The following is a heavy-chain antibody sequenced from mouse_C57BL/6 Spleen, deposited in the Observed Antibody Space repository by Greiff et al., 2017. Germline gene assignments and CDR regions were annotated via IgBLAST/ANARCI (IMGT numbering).Heavy chain of an antibody. CDR2: INPNNGGT. D-gene: IGHD1-1*01. CDR3: ARSATVVDSYAMDY. Sequence: EVQLQESGPELVKPGASVKIPCKASGYTFTDYNMDWVKQSHGKSLEWIGDINPNNGGTIYNQKFKGKATLTVDKSSSTAYMELRSLTSEDTAVYYCARSATVVDSYAMDYWGQGTSVTVSS. V-gene: IGHV1-18*01. CDR1: GYTFTDYN. J-gene: IGHJ4*01.